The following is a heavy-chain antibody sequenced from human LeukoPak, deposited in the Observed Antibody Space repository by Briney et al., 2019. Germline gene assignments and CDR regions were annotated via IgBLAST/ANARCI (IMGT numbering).Heavy chain of an antibody. CDR1: GDPITSNSNYK. CDR2: IYHSGNT. CDR3: AREYSSFDY. Sequence: WEPLSLTCTVSGDPITSNSNYKWSWIRQPPGKGLEWIGYIYHSGNTNYNPSLKSRVTISVDTSKNQFSLKLTSVTAADTAVYYCAREYSSFDYWGQGTQVTVSS. J-gene: IGHJ4*02. V-gene: IGHV4-61*01. D-gene: IGHD3-22*01.